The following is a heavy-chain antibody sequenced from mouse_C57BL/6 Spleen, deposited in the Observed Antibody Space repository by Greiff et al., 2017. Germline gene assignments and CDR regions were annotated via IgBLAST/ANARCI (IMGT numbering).Heavy chain of an antibody. CDR2: IHPNGGST. CDR3: GGGDLLGGAWFAY. CDR1: GYTFTSYW. J-gene: IGHJ3*01. Sequence: QVQLQQSGAELVKPGASVKLSCKASGYTFTSYWMHWVKQRPGQGLEWIGMIHPNGGSTNYNEKLKSKATLTVDKTSSTDYMQLSSLTSEDSAVYGCGGGDLLGGAWFAYWGQGTLVTVAA. V-gene: IGHV1-64*01. D-gene: IGHD2-1*01.